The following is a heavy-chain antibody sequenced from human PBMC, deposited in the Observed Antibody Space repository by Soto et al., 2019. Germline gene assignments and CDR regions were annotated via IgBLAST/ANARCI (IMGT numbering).Heavy chain of an antibody. D-gene: IGHD6-13*01. CDR1: GFTFSSYA. J-gene: IGHJ6*03. CDR3: AREPSSSWSSPYYYYYMDV. V-gene: IGHV3-64*01. CDR2: ISSNGGST. Sequence: GSLRLSCAASGFTFSSYAMHWVRQAPGKGLEYVSAISSNGGSTYYANSVKGRFTISRDNSKNTLYLQMGSLRAGDMAVYYCAREPSSSWSSPYYYYYMDVWGKGTTVTVSS.